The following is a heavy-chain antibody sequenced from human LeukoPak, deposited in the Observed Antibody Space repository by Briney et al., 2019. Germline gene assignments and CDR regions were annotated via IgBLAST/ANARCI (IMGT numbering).Heavy chain of an antibody. CDR3: AREVNYYDSSGDNWFDL. CDR2: IKQDESEK. V-gene: IGHV3-7*01. D-gene: IGHD3-22*01. Sequence: PGXGRXGXANIKQDESEKYYVDSVKRRFTLSRDNAKNSLYLQMNSLRAEDTAVYYCAREVNYYDSSGDNWFDLWGQGTLVTVSS. J-gene: IGHJ5*02.